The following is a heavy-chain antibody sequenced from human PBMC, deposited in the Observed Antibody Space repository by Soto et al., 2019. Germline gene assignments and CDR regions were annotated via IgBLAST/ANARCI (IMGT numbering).Heavy chain of an antibody. CDR1: GYTFTSYG. D-gene: IGHD3-16*02. CDR2: ISAYNGNT. Sequence: ASVKVSCKASGYTFTSYGIIWVRQAPGQGLEWMGWISAYNGNTNYAQKLQGRVTMTTDTSTSTAYMELRSLRSDDTAVYYCARETMITFGGVIGDFDYWGQGTLVTDS. J-gene: IGHJ4*02. CDR3: ARETMITFGGVIGDFDY. V-gene: IGHV1-18*01.